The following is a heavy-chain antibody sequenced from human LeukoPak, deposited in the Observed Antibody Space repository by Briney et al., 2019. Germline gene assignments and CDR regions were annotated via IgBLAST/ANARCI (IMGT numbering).Heavy chain of an antibody. Sequence: VASVTVSCKASGGTFSSYAISWVRQALGQGLEWMGGIIPIFGTANYAQKFQGRVTITADESTSTAYMELSSLRSEDTAVYYCASRALGYSSGWYHYWGQGTLVTVSS. CDR1: GGTFSSYA. CDR2: IIPIFGTA. CDR3: ASRALGYSSGWYHY. J-gene: IGHJ4*02. V-gene: IGHV1-69*01. D-gene: IGHD6-19*01.